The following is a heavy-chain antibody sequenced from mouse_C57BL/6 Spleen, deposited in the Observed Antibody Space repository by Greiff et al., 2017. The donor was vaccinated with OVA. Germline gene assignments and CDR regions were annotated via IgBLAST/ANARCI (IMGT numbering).Heavy chain of an antibody. Sequence: EVQLQQSGAELVRPGASVKLSCTASGFNIKDDYMHWVKQRPEQGLEWIGWIDPENGDTEYASKFQGKATITADTSSNTAYLQLSSLTSEDTAVYYCTTRALLGFAYWGQGTLVTVSA. CDR1: GFNIKDDY. CDR3: TTRALLGFAY. CDR2: IDPENGDT. V-gene: IGHV14-4*01. D-gene: IGHD1-2*01. J-gene: IGHJ3*01.